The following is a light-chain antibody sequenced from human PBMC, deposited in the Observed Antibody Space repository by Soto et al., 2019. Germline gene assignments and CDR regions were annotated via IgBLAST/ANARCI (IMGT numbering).Light chain of an antibody. J-gene: IGLJ1*01. CDR3: RSYTSSDTYV. CDR2: DVS. CDR1: SSDVGGYDF. V-gene: IGLV2-14*01. Sequence: QSVLTQPASVSGSPGQSITISCTGTSSDVGGYDFVSWYQQHPGKAPKVMIYDVSNRPSGVSNRFSGSKSGNTASLTISGLQAEDEADYYCRSYTSSDTYVFGTGTKVTVL.